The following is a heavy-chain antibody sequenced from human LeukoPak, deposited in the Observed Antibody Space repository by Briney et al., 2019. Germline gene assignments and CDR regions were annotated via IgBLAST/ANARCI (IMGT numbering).Heavy chain of an antibody. D-gene: IGHD4-17*01. CDR2: INHSGST. Sequence: SETLSLTCAVYGGSFSGYYWSWIRQPPGKGLEWIGEINHSGSTNYNPSLKSRVTISVDTSKNQFSLKLSSVTAADTAVYYCARGRTVTTRRWFDPWGQGTLATVSS. J-gene: IGHJ5*02. CDR1: GGSFSGYY. CDR3: ARGRTVTTRRWFDP. V-gene: IGHV4-34*01.